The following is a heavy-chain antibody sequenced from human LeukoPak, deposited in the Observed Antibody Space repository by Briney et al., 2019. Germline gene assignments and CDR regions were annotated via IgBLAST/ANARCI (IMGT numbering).Heavy chain of an antibody. CDR2: ISGSGDRT. CDR1: GFTFRSYA. J-gene: IGHJ4*02. D-gene: IGHD6-13*01. CDR3: TNGQQQYPRSVDY. V-gene: IGHV3-23*01. Sequence: GGSLRLSCAASGFTFRSYAMNWVRQAPGKGLEWVSGISGSGDRTYYADSVKGPFTISRDNSKLTVYLQMNSLRAEDPDVSYRTNGQQQYPRSVDYWGQGALVAVSS.